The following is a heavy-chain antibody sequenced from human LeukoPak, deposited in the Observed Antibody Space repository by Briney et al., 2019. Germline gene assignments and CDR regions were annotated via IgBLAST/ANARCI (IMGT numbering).Heavy chain of an antibody. CDR1: EYTFTGYY. Sequence: ASVKVSCKASEYTFTGYYMHWVRQAPGQGLEWMGWINPNSGGTNYAQKFQGRVTMTRDTSISTAYMELSRLRSDDTAVYYCARWGGIVVVPAATPAFDIWGQGTMVTVSS. CDR2: INPNSGGT. J-gene: IGHJ3*02. D-gene: IGHD2-2*01. CDR3: ARWGGIVVVPAATPAFDI. V-gene: IGHV1-2*02.